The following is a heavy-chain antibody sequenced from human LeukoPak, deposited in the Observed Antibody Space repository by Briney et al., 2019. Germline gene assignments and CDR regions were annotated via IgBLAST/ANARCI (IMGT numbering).Heavy chain of an antibody. Sequence: PGGSLRLSCAASGFTFSSYWMSWVRQAPGKGLEWVANIKQDGSEKYYVDSVKGRFTISRDNAKNSLYLQMNSLRAEDTAVYYCAKETYIVVVPAAIFDYWGQGTLVTVSS. CDR1: GFTFSSYW. CDR2: IKQDGSEK. V-gene: IGHV3-7*03. CDR3: AKETYIVVVPAAIFDY. D-gene: IGHD2-2*01. J-gene: IGHJ4*02.